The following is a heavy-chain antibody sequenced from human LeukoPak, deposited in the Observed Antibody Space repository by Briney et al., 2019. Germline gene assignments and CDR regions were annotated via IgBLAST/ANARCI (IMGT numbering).Heavy chain of an antibody. D-gene: IGHD5/OR15-5a*01. J-gene: IGHJ4*02. CDR3: ANVPHRTVSY. V-gene: IGHV3-7*01. CDR1: EFSFSTNW. Sequence: GGSLRLSCAASEFSFSTNWMHWVRLTPGKGLEWVAELNEDGSVKYYVDSVKGRFTISRDNARSLLFLQMYNLRSEDTGVYFCANVPHRTVSYWGRGNLVSVSS. CDR2: LNEDGSVK.